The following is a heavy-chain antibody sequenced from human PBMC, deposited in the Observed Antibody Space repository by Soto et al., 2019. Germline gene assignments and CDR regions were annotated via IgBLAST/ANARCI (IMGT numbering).Heavy chain of an antibody. CDR1: GYSFEDYS. CDR3: VGGSGFD. V-gene: IGHV3-9*01. Sequence: EVQLVESGGDMVQPGRSLKLSCVGSGYSFEDYSMHWVRQAPGKGLEWVSGISWNGNFTGYAHSVKGRFTISRDNAKNSLFLQLRSLSLEDTALYYCVGGSGFDWGQGTLVTVSS. J-gene: IGHJ4*02. D-gene: IGHD2-15*01. CDR2: ISWNGNFT.